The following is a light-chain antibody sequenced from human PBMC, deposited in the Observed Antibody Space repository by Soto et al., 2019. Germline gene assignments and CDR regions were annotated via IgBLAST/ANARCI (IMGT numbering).Light chain of an antibody. V-gene: IGKV2-28*01. J-gene: IGKJ3*01. CDR1: QSLLHSNGYNY. CDR3: MQALQTPVFT. Sequence: DIVMTQSPLSLPVTPGEPASISCRSSQSLLHSNGYNYLDWYLQKPGQSPQLLIYLGSNRASGVPDGFSGSGSGTDFTLKISRVEAEDVGVYYCMQALQTPVFTFGPGTKVDIK. CDR2: LGS.